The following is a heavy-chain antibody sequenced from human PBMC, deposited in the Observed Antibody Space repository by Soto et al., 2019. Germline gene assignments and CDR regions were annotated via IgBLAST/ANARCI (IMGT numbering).Heavy chain of an antibody. V-gene: IGHV2-5*02. CDR2: IFWDDDK. Sequence: QITLKESGPTLVKPTQTLTLTCSFSGFSLSTRGVGVGWIRQPPGKALEWLALIFWDDDKWYSPSLRSRLTXTXDXXKNQVVLTTTNMDPVDTATYYCAHRSRGYAYYFDQWGQGTLVTVSS. CDR1: GFSLSTRGVG. J-gene: IGHJ4*02. D-gene: IGHD5-12*01. CDR3: AHRSRGYAYYFDQ.